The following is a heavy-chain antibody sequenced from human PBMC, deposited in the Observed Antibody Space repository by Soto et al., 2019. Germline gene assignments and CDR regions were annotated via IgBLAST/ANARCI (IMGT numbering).Heavy chain of an antibody. CDR3: ARYFVAGSPITFDH. Sequence: TLSLPFTVSGGSISSGWYYWSWIRQHPGKGLEWIVYIYYSGSTYYNPSLKSRVTISVDTSKNQFSLKLSSVTAADTAVYYCARYFVAGSPITFDHWGQGTLVTVSS. D-gene: IGHD6-19*01. J-gene: IGHJ4*02. CDR1: GGSISSGWYY. CDR2: IYYSGST. V-gene: IGHV4-31*03.